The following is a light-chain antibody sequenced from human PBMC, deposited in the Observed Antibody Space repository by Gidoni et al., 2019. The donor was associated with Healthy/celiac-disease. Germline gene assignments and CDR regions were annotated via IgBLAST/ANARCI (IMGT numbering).Light chain of an antibody. Sequence: SYELTQQPAGSGSPGQTASITCSGDKLGDKYACWYQQKPGHSPVLVIYQDSKRPSGIPARFSGSNSGNTATLTISGTQAMDEADYYCQAWDSSTVVFGGGTKLTVL. V-gene: IGLV3-1*01. CDR1: KLGDKY. CDR2: QDS. J-gene: IGLJ2*01. CDR3: QAWDSSTVV.